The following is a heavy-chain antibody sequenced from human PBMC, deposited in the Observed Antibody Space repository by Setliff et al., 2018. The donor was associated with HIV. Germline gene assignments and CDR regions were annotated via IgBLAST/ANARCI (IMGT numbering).Heavy chain of an antibody. CDR1: GYTFTGHY. V-gene: IGHV1-2*02. CDR3: ATAQRGYYDRGRRNHYYIDV. J-gene: IGHJ6*03. Sequence: GASVKVSCKASGYTFTGHYMHWVRQAPGQGLEWMGWINPNNGASNYAQRFQGRVTMTRDTSISTAYMELSRLRSEDTAVYYCATAQRGYYDRGRRNHYYIDVWGKGATVTVSS. CDR2: INPNNGAS. D-gene: IGHD3-22*01.